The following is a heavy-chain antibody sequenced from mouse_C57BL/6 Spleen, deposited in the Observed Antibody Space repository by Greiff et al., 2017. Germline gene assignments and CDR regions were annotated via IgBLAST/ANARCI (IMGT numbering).Heavy chain of an antibody. CDR3: ARQDRAMDY. CDR1: GFTFSSYG. CDR2: ISSGGSYT. Sequence: EVKLQESGGDLVKPGGSLKLSCAASGFTFSSYGMSWVRQTPDKRLEWVATISSGGSYTYYPDSVKGRFTISRDNAKNTLYLQMSSLKSEDTAMYYCARQDRAMDYWGQGTSVTVSS. D-gene: IGHD2-14*01. J-gene: IGHJ4*01. V-gene: IGHV5-6*01.